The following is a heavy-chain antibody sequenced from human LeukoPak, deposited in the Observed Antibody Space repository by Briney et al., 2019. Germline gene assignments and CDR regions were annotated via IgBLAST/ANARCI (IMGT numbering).Heavy chain of an antibody. J-gene: IGHJ4*02. CDR1: GYTFTGYY. CDR2: INPNSGGT. V-gene: IGHV1-2*02. CDR3: AREGRLRFLEWVLWY. Sequence: GASVKVSCKASGYTFTGYYMHWVRQAPGQGLEWMGWINPNSGGTNYAQKFQGRVTMTRDTSISTAYMELSRLRSDDTAVYYCAREGRLRFLEWVLWYWGQGTLVTVSS. D-gene: IGHD3-3*01.